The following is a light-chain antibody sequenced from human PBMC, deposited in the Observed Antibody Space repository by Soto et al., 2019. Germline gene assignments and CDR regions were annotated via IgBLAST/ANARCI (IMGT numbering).Light chain of an antibody. CDR2: WAS. CDR1: QSLFYSYNNYNY. J-gene: IGKJ5*01. V-gene: IGKV4-1*01. Sequence: IVMTQSPDSLAVSLGERATINCKSSQSLFYSYNNYNYLAWYQQKPGQPPKVLIYWASTRASGVPDRFSGSGSGTEFTLTISSLQPEDVATYYCQHYDHLPITFGQGTRLEIK. CDR3: QHYDHLPIT.